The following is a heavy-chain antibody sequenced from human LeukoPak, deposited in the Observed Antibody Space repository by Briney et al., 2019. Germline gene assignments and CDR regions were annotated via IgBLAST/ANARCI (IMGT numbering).Heavy chain of an antibody. V-gene: IGHV4-39*07. D-gene: IGHD6-19*01. CDR1: GGSISSSSYY. Sequence: SETLSLTCTVSGGSISSSSYYWGWIRQPPGKGLEWIGSIYYSGSTYYNPSLKSRVTISVDTSKNQFSLKLSSVTAADTAVYYCVRHRAVAGPGGQKDFDYWGQGTLVTVSS. CDR3: VRHRAVAGPGGQKDFDY. CDR2: IYYSGST. J-gene: IGHJ4*02.